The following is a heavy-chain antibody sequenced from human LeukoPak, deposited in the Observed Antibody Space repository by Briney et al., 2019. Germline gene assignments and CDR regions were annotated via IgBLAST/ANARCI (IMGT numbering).Heavy chain of an antibody. CDR2: IYYSGSP. D-gene: IGHD3-22*01. CDR1: GRSISSYY. J-gene: IGHJ1*01. V-gene: IGHV4-59*01. Sequence: SQTLSLTCTVSGRSISSYYWSWIRHPPAKALEWIGYIYYSGSPNYNPSLKSRITIAVDTSKNQFTLKLSSVTAADTAVYYCARGYYDSSGYYPDEYFQHWGQGTLVTVSS. CDR3: ARGYYDSSGYYPDEYFQH.